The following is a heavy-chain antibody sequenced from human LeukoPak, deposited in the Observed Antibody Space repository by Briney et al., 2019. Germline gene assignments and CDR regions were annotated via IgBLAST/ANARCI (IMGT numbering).Heavy chain of an antibody. CDR1: GFTFSSYG. Sequence: GRSLRLSCAASGFTFSSYGMHWVRQALGKGLEWVAVISYDGSNKYYADSVKGRFTISRDNSKNTLYLQMNSLRAEDTAVYYCAKGVAVVVVPAAMDYWGQGTLVTVSS. D-gene: IGHD2-2*01. CDR2: ISYDGSNK. V-gene: IGHV3-30*18. J-gene: IGHJ4*02. CDR3: AKGVAVVVVPAAMDY.